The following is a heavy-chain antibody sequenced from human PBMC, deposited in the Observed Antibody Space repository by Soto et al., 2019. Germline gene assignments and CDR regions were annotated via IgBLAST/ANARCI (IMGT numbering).Heavy chain of an antibody. CDR1: GLTFGNNW. CDR2: KKQDGSGE. Sequence: EVQLVESGGGLVCLGGPLGPSFEAPGLTFGNNWIPWAPRAPGKGLEWVANKKQDGSGERYVDSVKGRFTISRDNAKNSLYLQMNSLRAEDTAIYYCARGAFPTWGSYPLDYWGQGTLVTVSS. V-gene: IGHV3-7*04. CDR3: ARGAFPTWGSYPLDY. D-gene: IGHD3-16*02. J-gene: IGHJ4*01.